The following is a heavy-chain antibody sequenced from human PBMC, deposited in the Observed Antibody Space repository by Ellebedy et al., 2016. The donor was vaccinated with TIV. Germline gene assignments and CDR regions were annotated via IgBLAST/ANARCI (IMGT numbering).Heavy chain of an antibody. V-gene: IGHV3-7*01. CDR1: GFIFTNYL. D-gene: IGHD5-24*01. CDR3: ARGRDASF. Sequence: GESLKISCEASGFIFTNYLITWVRRAPGKGLEWVANIKPDESEKYYVDSVKGRFTISRDNAQRSTHLQMNSLGVEDTAVYYCARGRDASFWGQGILVTVSS. CDR2: IKPDESEK. J-gene: IGHJ4*02.